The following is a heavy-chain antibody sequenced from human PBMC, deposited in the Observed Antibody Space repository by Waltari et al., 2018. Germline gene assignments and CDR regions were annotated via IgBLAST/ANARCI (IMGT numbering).Heavy chain of an antibody. V-gene: IGHV4-34*01. CDR2: INHSGST. J-gene: IGHJ3*02. D-gene: IGHD3-3*01. CDR1: GGSFSGYY. Sequence: QVQLQQWGAGLLKPSETLSLTCAVYGGSFSGYYWSWIRQPPGKGLEWMGEINHSGSTNYNPSLKSRVTISVDTSKNQFSLKLSSVTAADTAVYYCARGQKYDFWSGSNDAFDIWGQGTIVTVSS. CDR3: ARGQKYDFWSGSNDAFDI.